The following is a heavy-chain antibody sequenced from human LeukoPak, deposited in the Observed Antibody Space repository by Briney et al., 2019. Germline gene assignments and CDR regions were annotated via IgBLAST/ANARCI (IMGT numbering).Heavy chain of an antibody. Sequence: SETLSLICSVSGGSISSYYWSWIRQPPRKGLEWIGYIYPSESTNYYPSPKSRVTISVDTSKSQFALKLSSVTTAHTAVYYCARHSPYVRAGYFDCWGQGTLVTVSS. V-gene: IGHV4-4*09. J-gene: IGHJ4*02. CDR3: ARHSPYVRAGYFDC. D-gene: IGHD3-16*01. CDR2: IYPSEST. CDR1: GGSISSYY.